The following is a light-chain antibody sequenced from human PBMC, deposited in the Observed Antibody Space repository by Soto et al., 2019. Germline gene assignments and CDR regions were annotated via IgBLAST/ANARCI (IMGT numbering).Light chain of an antibody. V-gene: IGKV1-39*01. CDR3: QQTYSIPLT. CDR2: AAS. J-gene: IGKJ1*01. Sequence: DIQMTQPPSSLSASVGDRVTITCRASQNIRNYLVWYQQKADKAPNLLIYAASSLQSGVPSRFSGSGSGTDFTLTISSLQPEDFATYYCQQTYSIPLTFGQGTKVDIK. CDR1: QNIRNY.